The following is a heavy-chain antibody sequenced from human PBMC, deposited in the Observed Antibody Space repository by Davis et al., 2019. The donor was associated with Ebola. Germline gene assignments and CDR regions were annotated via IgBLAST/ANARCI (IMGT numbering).Heavy chain of an antibody. CDR1: GFTFSSYG. D-gene: IGHD6-13*01. J-gene: IGHJ6*04. CDR3: ARDLAAAPYGMDV. Sequence: PGGSLRLSCAASGFTFSSYGMHWVRQAPGKGLEWVAVISYDGSNKYYPGSVKGRFTISRENAKNSLYLQMNSLRAGDTAVYYCARDLAAAPYGMDVWGKGTTVTVSS. CDR2: ISYDGSNK. V-gene: IGHV3-30*03.